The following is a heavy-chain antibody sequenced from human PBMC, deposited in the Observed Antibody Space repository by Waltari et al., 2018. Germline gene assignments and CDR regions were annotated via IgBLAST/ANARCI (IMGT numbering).Heavy chain of an antibody. D-gene: IGHD2-15*01. V-gene: IGHV3-48*01. CDR2: ISSSSSTI. CDR3: ARDALYCSGGSCYLNLDY. CDR1: GFTFSSYS. J-gene: IGHJ4*02. Sequence: EVQLVESGGGLVQPGGSLRLSCATSGFTFSSYSMNWVRTAPGKGLEWVSYISSSSSTIYYADSVKGRFTISRDNAKNSLYLQMNSLRAEDTAVYYCARDALYCSGGSCYLNLDYWGQGTLVTVSS.